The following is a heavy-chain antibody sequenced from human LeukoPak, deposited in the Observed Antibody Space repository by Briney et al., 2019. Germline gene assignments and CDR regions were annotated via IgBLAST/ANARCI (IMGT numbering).Heavy chain of an antibody. Sequence: GGSLRLSCAASGFTVSSNYMSWVRQAPGKGLEWVSVIYSGGSTYYADSVKGRFTISRDNSKNTLYLQMNSLRAEDTAAYYCASDFYYDSSGYYGNDYWGQGTLVTVSS. CDR1: GFTVSSNY. CDR2: IYSGGST. J-gene: IGHJ4*02. V-gene: IGHV3-53*01. CDR3: ASDFYYDSSGYYGNDY. D-gene: IGHD3-22*01.